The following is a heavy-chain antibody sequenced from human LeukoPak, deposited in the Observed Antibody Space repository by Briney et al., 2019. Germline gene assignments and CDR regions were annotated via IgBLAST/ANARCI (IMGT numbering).Heavy chain of an antibody. CDR1: GFTFINAW. D-gene: IGHD3-10*01. J-gene: IGHJ3*02. CDR2: IKAKAHGGTI. CDR3: TTLGGLRWFGEFVENI. Sequence: GGSLRLSCAASGFTFINAWMAWPRHAPGKGLEGVGRIKAKAHGGTIEYAAPVKGRFTISRDDSKNTLYLQMNSLKTEDTAVYYCTTLGGLRWFGEFVENIWGQGTMVTVSS. V-gene: IGHV3-15*01.